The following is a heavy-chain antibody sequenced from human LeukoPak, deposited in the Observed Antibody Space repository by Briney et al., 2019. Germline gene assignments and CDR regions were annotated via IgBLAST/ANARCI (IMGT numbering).Heavy chain of an antibody. V-gene: IGHV3-30*03. J-gene: IGHJ3*02. CDR3: ARDSNPNDGQVFYDAFDI. D-gene: IGHD5/OR15-5a*01. Sequence: GGSLRLSCAASGFTFSSYGMHWVRQAPGKGLEWVAVISYDGSNKYYADSVKGRFTISRDNSKNTLYLQMNSLRAEDTAVYFCARDSNPNDGQVFYDAFDIWGQGTMVTVSS. CDR1: GFTFSSYG. CDR2: ISYDGSNK.